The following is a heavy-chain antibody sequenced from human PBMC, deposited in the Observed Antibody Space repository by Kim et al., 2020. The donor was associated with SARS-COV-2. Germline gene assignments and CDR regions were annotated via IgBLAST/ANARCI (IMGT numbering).Heavy chain of an antibody. D-gene: IGHD6-19*01. CDR2: IRCDGSNK. J-gene: IGHJ4*02. CDR1: GFTFSSYA. CDR3: AREGIAVITGTPGFDY. V-gene: IGHV3-30-3*01. Sequence: GGSLRLSCAASGFTFSSYAMHWVRQAPGKGLEWVADIRCDGSNKYYADSVKGRFTISRDNSKNTLYLQMNSLRAEDTAVYYCAREGIAVITGTPGFDYWGQGTLVTVSS.